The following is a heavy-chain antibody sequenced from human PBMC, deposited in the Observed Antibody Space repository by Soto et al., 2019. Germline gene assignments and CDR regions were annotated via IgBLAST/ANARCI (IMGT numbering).Heavy chain of an antibody. V-gene: IGHV1-3*01. Sequence: ASVKVSCKASGYTFTSYAMHWVRQAPGQRLEWMGWINAGNGNTKYSQKFQGRVTITRDTSASTAYMELSSLRSEGTAVYYCATHSSGWVIDYWGQGTLVTVSS. CDR1: GYTFTSYA. D-gene: IGHD6-19*01. CDR3: ATHSSGWVIDY. J-gene: IGHJ4*02. CDR2: INAGNGNT.